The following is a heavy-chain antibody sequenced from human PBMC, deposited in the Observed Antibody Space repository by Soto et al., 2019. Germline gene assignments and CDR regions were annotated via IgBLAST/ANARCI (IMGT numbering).Heavy chain of an antibody. CDR1: GGSISSGDYY. J-gene: IGHJ6*02. CDR2: IYYSGST. CDR3: ARDRGIYSSGWYGYYYYGMDV. D-gene: IGHD6-19*01. V-gene: IGHV4-30-4*01. Sequence: SETLSLTCTVSGGSISSGDYYWSWIRQPPGKGLEWIGYIYYSGSTYYNPSLKSRVTISVDTSKNQFSLKLSSVTAAATAVYYCARDRGIYSSGWYGYYYYGMDVWGQGTTVTVSS.